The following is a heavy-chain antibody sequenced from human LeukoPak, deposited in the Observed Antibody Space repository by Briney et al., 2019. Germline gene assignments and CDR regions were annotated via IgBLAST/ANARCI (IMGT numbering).Heavy chain of an antibody. Sequence: GGSLRLSCAASGFTFSSYGMHWVRQAPGKGLEWVAFIRYDGSNKYYADSVKGRFTISRDNSKNTLYLQMNSLRAEDTAVYYCASQPTAMVKRGSVDYWGQGTLVTVSS. D-gene: IGHD5-18*01. V-gene: IGHV3-30*02. CDR1: GFTFSSYG. J-gene: IGHJ4*02. CDR2: IRYDGSNK. CDR3: ASQPTAMVKRGSVDY.